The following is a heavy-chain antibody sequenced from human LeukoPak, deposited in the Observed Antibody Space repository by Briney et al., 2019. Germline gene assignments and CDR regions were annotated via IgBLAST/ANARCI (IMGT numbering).Heavy chain of an antibody. CDR3: ARESGGSGAPSFDY. V-gene: IGHV1-69*06. CDR1: GGTFSSYA. J-gene: IGHJ4*02. D-gene: IGHD3-10*01. CDR2: IIPIFGTA. Sequence: ASVKVSCKASGGTFSSYAISWVRQAPGQGLEWMGGIIPIFGTANYAQKFQGRVTITADKSTSTAYVELSSLRSEDTAVYYCARESGGSGAPSFDYWGQGTLVTVSS.